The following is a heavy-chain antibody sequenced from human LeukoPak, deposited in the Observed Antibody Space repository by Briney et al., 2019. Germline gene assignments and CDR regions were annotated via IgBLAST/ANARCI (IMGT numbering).Heavy chain of an antibody. CDR3: ARGRDYDFWSARNHGAFDI. Sequence: ASVKVSCKASGYTFTSYGISWVRQAPGQGLEWMGWISAYNGNTNYAQKLQGRVTMTTDTSTSIAYMELRSLRSDDTAVYYCARGRDYDFWSARNHGAFDIWGQGTMVTVSS. D-gene: IGHD3-3*01. V-gene: IGHV1-18*01. CDR2: ISAYNGNT. J-gene: IGHJ3*02. CDR1: GYTFTSYG.